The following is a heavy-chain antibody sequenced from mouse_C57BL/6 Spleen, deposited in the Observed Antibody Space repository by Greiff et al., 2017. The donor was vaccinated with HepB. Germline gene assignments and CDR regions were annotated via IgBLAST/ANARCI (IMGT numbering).Heavy chain of an antibody. CDR3: ERERESIHEEY. J-gene: IGHJ2*01. Sequence: EVQLQQSGPELVKPGASVKISCKASGYTFTDYYMNWVKQSHGKSLEWIGDINPNNGGTSYNQKFKGKATLTVDMSSSTAYMELRSLTSEDSADYNCERERESIHEEYWSQGTTLTVSS. D-gene: IGHD2-3*01. CDR2: INPNNGGT. V-gene: IGHV1-26*01. CDR1: GYTFTDYY.